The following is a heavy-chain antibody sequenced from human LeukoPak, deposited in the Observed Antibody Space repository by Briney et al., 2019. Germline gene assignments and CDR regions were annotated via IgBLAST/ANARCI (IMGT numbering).Heavy chain of an antibody. V-gene: IGHV1-2*02. D-gene: IGHD1-20*01. J-gene: IGHJ4*02. CDR1: GYTFTVYY. Sequence: ASVKVSCKASGYTFTVYYMHWVRQAPGQGLEWMGWINPNSGGTNYAQKSQGRVTMTRGTSISTAYMELSRLRSDDTAVYYCARDLGYNWNDLDYWGQGTLVTVSS. CDR3: ARDLGYNWNDLDY. CDR2: INPNSGGT.